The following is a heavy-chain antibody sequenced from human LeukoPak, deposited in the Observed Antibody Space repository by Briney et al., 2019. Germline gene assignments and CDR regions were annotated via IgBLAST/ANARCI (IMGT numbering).Heavy chain of an antibody. J-gene: IGHJ4*02. CDR3: ARPRDYGDYEDYFDY. CDR2: INPNSGGT. Sequence: GASVKVSCKASGYTFTGSYMHWVRQAPGQGLEWVGWINPNSGGTNYAQKFQGRVTMTRDTSISTAYMELSRLRSDDTAVYYCARPRDYGDYEDYFDYWGQGTLVTVSS. CDR1: GYTFTGSY. D-gene: IGHD4-17*01. V-gene: IGHV1-2*02.